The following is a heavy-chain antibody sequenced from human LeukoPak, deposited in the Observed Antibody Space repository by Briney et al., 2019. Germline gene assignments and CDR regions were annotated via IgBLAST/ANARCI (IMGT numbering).Heavy chain of an antibody. J-gene: IGHJ4*02. D-gene: IGHD3-22*01. CDR3: ARDISGYYYFDY. Sequence: PGGSLRLSCAASGFTFDDYAMHWVRQAPGKGLEWVSLISGDGGSTYYADSVKGRFTISRDNSKNSLYLQMNSLRAEDTAVYYCARDISGYYYFDYWGQGTLVTVSS. V-gene: IGHV3-43*02. CDR1: GFTFDDYA. CDR2: ISGDGGST.